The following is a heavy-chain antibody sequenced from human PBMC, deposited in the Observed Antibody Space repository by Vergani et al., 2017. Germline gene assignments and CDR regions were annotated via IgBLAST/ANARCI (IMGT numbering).Heavy chain of an antibody. CDR2: IYHSGST. CDR1: GGSISSGGYS. J-gene: IGHJ4*02. CDR3: ARDKWITMVRGVISFFDY. Sequence: QLQLQESGSGLVKPSQTLSLTCAVSGGSISSGGYSWSWIRQPPGKGLEWIGYIYHSGSTYYNPSLKSRVTISVDRSKNQFSLKLSSVTAADTAVYYCARDKWITMVRGVISFFDYWGQGTLVTVSS. V-gene: IGHV4-30-2*01. D-gene: IGHD3-10*01.